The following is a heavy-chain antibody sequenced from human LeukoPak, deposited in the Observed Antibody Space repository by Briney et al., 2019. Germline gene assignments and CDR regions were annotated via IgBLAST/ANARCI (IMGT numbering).Heavy chain of an antibody. V-gene: IGHV3-23*01. D-gene: IGHD3-10*01. J-gene: IGHJ4*01. CDR3: VREWELLPWY. Sequence: GGSLRLSCAASGFTFSSYAMSWVRQAPGKGLEWVSAISGSGGSTYYADSVKGRFTIVRDNSNNTLYLQMNSLRVEDTAVYYFVREWELLPWYWGQGTLVTVSS. CDR1: GFTFSSYA. CDR2: ISGSGGST.